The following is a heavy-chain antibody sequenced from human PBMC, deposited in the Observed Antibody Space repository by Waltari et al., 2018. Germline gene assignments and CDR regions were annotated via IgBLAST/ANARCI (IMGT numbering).Heavy chain of an antibody. CDR1: GYGSDSYW. J-gene: IGHJ5*02. CDR3: ARRFMTGEGLTLNWLDP. D-gene: IGHD3-16*01. Sequence: VQLVQSGAEVKTPGESLRIACRDSGYGSDSYWTAWVRQRPGNGLAWMGHIYPGDSDTRYNPSFQGQVTISADKSVTTVYLQWSSLKTSDSGIYYCARRFMTGEGLTLNWLDPWGQGTLVTVSS. V-gene: IGHV5-51*01. CDR2: IYPGDSDT.